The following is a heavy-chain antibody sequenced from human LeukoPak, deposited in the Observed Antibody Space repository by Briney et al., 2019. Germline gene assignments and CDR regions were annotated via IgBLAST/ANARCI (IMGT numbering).Heavy chain of an antibody. D-gene: IGHD3-3*01. V-gene: IGHV3-21*01. CDR1: GFTFSSYS. Sequence: KPGGSLRPSCAASGFTFSSYSMNWVRQAPGKGLEWVSSISSSSSYIYYADSVKGRFTISRDNAKNSLYLQMNSLRAEDTAVYYCARDYGLRFLEWLGAFDIWGQGTMVTVSS. CDR2: ISSSSSYI. J-gene: IGHJ3*02. CDR3: ARDYGLRFLEWLGAFDI.